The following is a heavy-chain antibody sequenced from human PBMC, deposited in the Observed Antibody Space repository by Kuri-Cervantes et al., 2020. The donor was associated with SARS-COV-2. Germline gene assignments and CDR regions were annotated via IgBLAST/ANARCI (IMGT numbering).Heavy chain of an antibody. V-gene: IGHV4-39*01. Sequence: ESLKISCTVSGDSIANNNYYWGWIRQPPGKGLEWIGSIYYSGSTYYNPSLKSRVTISVDTSKNQFSLRLSSVTAADTAVYYCASPRDWYYYGMDVWGHGTTVTVSS. CDR2: IYYSGST. D-gene: IGHD3/OR15-3a*01. J-gene: IGHJ6*02. CDR1: GDSIANNNYY. CDR3: ASPRDWYYYGMDV.